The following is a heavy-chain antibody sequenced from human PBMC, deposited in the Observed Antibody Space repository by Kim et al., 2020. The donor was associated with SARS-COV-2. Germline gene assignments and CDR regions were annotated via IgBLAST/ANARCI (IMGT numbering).Heavy chain of an antibody. D-gene: IGHD5-12*01. CDR2: IIPILGIA. Sequence: SVKVSCKASGGTFSSYAISWVRQAPGQGLEWMGRIIPILGIANYAQKFQGRVTITADKSTSTAYMELSSLRSEDTAVYYCGSGDGYNIYYYYGMDVWGQGTTVTVSS. J-gene: IGHJ6*02. CDR1: GGTFSSYA. CDR3: GSGDGYNIYYYYGMDV. V-gene: IGHV1-69*04.